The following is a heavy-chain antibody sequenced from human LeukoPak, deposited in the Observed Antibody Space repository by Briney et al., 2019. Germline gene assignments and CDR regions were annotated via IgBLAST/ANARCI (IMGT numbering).Heavy chain of an antibody. CDR3: AAHVAVASTGMDY. V-gene: IGHV4-59*01. J-gene: IGHJ4*02. CDR2: IYYSGST. D-gene: IGHD6-19*01. CDR1: GGSISSYY. Sequence: SETLSLTCTVSGGSISSYYWSWIRQPPGKGLEWIGYIYYSGSTNYNPSLKSRVTISVDTSKNQFSLKLSSVTAADTAVYYCAAHVAVASTGMDYWGQGTLVTASS.